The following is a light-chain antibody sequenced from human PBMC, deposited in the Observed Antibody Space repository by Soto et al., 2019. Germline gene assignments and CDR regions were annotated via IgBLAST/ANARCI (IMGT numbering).Light chain of an antibody. Sequence: IQMTQSPSTLSASVGDRVTITCRASQGISSALAWYQQKPGKAPKLLIYDASSLESGVPSRFSGSGSGTEFTLTISNLQPDDFATYYCQQYNSYWTFGQGTKVDIK. CDR2: DAS. J-gene: IGKJ1*01. CDR3: QQYNSYWT. V-gene: IGKV1-13*02. CDR1: QGISSA.